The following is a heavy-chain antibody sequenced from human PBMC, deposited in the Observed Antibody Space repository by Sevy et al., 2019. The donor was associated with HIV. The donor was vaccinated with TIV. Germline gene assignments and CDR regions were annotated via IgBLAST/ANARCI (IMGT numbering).Heavy chain of an antibody. Sequence: GVSLRLSCAASGFTFSSYAMSWVRQAPGKGLEWVSTFSFGCGKINYADSVKGRFTISRDNSKNTLYLQMHSLRAEDKAVYYCAREGCSKPHDYWGQGTLVTVSS. CDR1: GFTFSSYA. CDR2: FSFGCGKI. J-gene: IGHJ4*02. D-gene: IGHD3-10*02. V-gene: IGHV3-23*01. CDR3: AREGCSKPHDY.